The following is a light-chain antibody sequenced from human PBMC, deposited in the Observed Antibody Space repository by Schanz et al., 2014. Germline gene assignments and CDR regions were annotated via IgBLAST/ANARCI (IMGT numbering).Light chain of an antibody. J-gene: IGKJ5*01. Sequence: EIVLAQSPATLSLSPGERATLSCGASQSVSSNYLAWYQKRPGLAPRLLIYEASSRATGIPDRFSGSGSGADFTLTISSLEPEDFAVYYCQHRSDWPPITFGQGTRLEI. CDR2: EAS. CDR3: QHRSDWPPIT. CDR1: QSVSSNY. V-gene: IGKV3D-20*02.